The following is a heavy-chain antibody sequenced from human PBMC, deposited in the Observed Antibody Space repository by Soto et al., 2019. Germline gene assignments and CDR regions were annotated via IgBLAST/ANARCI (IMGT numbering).Heavy chain of an antibody. CDR1: GGSISTYY. D-gene: IGHD3-16*01. Sequence: PSETLSLTCTVSGGSISTYYWSWIRQPPGKGLEWIGYIHYSGSTNYNPSLKSRVTISVDTSKNQFSLKVHSVTAADTAVYYCARGYDYVWGSDRFDLWGQGTLVTVSS. CDR3: ARGYDYVWGSDRFDL. J-gene: IGHJ5*02. V-gene: IGHV4-59*01. CDR2: IHYSGST.